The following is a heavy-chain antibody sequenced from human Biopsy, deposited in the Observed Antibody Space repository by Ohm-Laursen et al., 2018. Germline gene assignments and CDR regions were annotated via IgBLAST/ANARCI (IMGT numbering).Heavy chain of an antibody. CDR2: IHNSGST. Sequence: SDTLSLTCTVSGDSLSSYFWSWIRQPPGKGLEWIGFIHNSGSTDHNPSLKSRVTVSMDVSNNDFSLKLTSVTAADMAVYYCARALGGYDLSAYYIDSWGQGTLVTVSS. CDR1: GDSLSSYF. J-gene: IGHJ4*02. CDR3: ARALGGYDLSAYYIDS. V-gene: IGHV4-59*07. D-gene: IGHD3-22*01.